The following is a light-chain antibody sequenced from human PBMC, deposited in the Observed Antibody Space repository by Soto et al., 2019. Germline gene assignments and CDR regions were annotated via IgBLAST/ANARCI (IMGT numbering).Light chain of an antibody. CDR1: QSVSSN. Sequence: SPGEKATPPCQASQSVSSNLAWYQQKPGQAPRLLIYDASNRAAGVPYRFRGSGSGTDFTLTISSVEPEDFGVYYCQQRIDWPPITFGQGTRLEIK. CDR3: QQRIDWPPIT. J-gene: IGKJ5*01. V-gene: IGKV3-11*01. CDR2: DAS.